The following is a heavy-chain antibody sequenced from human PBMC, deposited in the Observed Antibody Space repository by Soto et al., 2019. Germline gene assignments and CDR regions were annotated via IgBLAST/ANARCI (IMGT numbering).Heavy chain of an antibody. Sequence: SETLSLTCTVSGFYISSGGYYWSWIRQHPGKGLEWIGYIYYSGSTYYNPSLKSRVTISVDTSKNQFSLKLTSVTAADTAVYYCARHKGSSSWYPFDYWGQGALVTVSS. CDR1: GFYISSGGYY. V-gene: IGHV4-31*03. CDR2: IYYSGST. CDR3: ARHKGSSSWYPFDY. J-gene: IGHJ4*02. D-gene: IGHD6-13*01.